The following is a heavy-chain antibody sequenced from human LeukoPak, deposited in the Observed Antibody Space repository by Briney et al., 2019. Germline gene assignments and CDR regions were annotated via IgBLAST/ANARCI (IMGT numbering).Heavy chain of an antibody. Sequence: GALRLSCAASGFTFSSYAMSWVRQAPGKGLEWVSSITGSGGSTQYADSVQGRFTISRDNSKNTLYLQMNSLRAEDTAVYYCAKDPNGDYIGTFDIWGQGTMVTVSS. CDR3: AKDPNGDYIGTFDI. V-gene: IGHV3-23*01. CDR1: GFTFSSYA. J-gene: IGHJ3*02. D-gene: IGHD4-17*01. CDR2: ITGSGGST.